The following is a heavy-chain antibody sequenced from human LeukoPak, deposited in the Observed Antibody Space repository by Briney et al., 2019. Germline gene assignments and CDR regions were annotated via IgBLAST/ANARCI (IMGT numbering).Heavy chain of an antibody. V-gene: IGHV1-18*01. J-gene: IGHJ3*02. CDR2: ISPYNGDT. CDR3: ARLRGGIYSSRDAFDI. CDR1: GYTFTSNG. D-gene: IGHD6-19*01. Sequence: VASVKVSCRASGYTFTSNGISWVRQAPGQGLEWMAWISPYNGDTTYAQERQGRVTVTTDASTSTAYMELRSLRSDDTAMYFCARLRGGIYSSRDAFDIWGQGTMVTVSS.